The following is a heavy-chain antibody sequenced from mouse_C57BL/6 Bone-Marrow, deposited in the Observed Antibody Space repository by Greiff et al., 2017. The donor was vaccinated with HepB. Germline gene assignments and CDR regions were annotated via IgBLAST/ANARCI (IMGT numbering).Heavy chain of an antibody. V-gene: IGHV5-9*01. CDR2: ISGGGGNT. CDR1: GFTFSSYT. CDR3: ASLLWLRRDYAMDY. D-gene: IGHD2-2*01. Sequence: EVKLMESGGGLVKPGGSLKLSCAASGFTFSSYTMSWVRQTPEKRLEWVATISGGGGNTYYPDSVKGRFTISRDNAKNTLYLQMSSLRSEDTALYYCASLLWLRRDYAMDYWGQGTSVTVSS. J-gene: IGHJ4*01.